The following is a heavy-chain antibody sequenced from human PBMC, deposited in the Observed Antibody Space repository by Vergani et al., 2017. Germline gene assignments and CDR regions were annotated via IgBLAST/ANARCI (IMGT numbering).Heavy chain of an antibody. D-gene: IGHD4-17*01. J-gene: IGHJ6*02. CDR2: SIPILGIA. CDR1: GGTFSSYT. CDR3: ARTTTVTTYSPGYGMDV. Sequence: QVQLVQSGAEVKKPGSSVKVSCKASGGTFSSYTISWVRQAPGQGREWMGRSIPILGIANYAQKFQGRVTITADKSTSTAYKELSSLRSEDTAVYYCARTTTVTTYSPGYGMDVWGQGTTVTVSS. V-gene: IGHV1-69*02.